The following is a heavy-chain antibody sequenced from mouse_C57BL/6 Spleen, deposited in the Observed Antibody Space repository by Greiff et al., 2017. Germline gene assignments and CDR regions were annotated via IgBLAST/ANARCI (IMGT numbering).Heavy chain of an antibody. V-gene: IGHV5-6*01. Sequence: EVQLVESGGDLVKPGGSLKLSCAASGFTFSSYGMSWVRQTPDKRLEWVATISSGGSYTYYPDSVKGRFTISRDNAKNTLYLQMSSLKSEDTAMYYCARQALAMDYWGQGTSVTVSS. CDR2: ISSGGSYT. CDR1: GFTFSSYG. J-gene: IGHJ4*01. CDR3: ARQALAMDY.